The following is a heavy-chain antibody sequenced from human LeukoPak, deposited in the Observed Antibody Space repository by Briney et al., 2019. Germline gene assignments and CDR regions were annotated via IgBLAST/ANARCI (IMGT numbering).Heavy chain of an antibody. J-gene: IGHJ3*02. CDR3: ARGIQPPKYYGSGSDTFDI. V-gene: IGHV3-30*04. D-gene: IGHD3-10*01. CDR2: VSKDGNTK. CDR1: GFTFSTYA. Sequence: GGSLRLSCVASGFTFSTYAIHWVRQAPGKGLEWVAVVSKDGNTKYYADSVKGRFTISRDNSKNTLYLQMNSLRAEDTSVYYCARGIQPPKYYGSGSDTFDIWGQGTMDTVSS.